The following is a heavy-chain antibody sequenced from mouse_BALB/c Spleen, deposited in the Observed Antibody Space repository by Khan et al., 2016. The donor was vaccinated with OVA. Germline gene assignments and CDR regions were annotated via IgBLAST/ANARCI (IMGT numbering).Heavy chain of an antibody. CDR1: GYTFTSYY. Sequence: QIQLVQSGAELVKPGASVRLSCKASGYTFTSYYLYWVKQRPGQGLEWIGDINPSNGGTNFNEKFKSKATLTVDKSSSTAYMQLSSLTSEDSAVYYSIRSGYGTFAYWGQGTLVTVSA. CDR3: IRSGYGTFAY. V-gene: IGHV1S81*02. D-gene: IGHD2-1*01. CDR2: INPSNGGT. J-gene: IGHJ3*01.